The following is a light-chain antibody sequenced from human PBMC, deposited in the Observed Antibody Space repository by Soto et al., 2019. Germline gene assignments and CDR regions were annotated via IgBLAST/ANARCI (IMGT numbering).Light chain of an antibody. V-gene: IGKV4-1*01. CDR1: QSIKNY. CDR3: QHYSGTPLS. J-gene: IGKJ4*01. CDR2: WAS. Sequence: DIVMTQSPESVAVSLGERAAVNCKSSQSIKNYLAWYQKKPGQPPKLLFYWASTRESGVPDRFSGSGSGTDFTLTISSLKAEDVAVYYCQHYSGTPLSFGGGTKVEIK.